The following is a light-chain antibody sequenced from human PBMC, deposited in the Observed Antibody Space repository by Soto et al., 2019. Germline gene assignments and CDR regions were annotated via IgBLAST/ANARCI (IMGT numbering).Light chain of an antibody. V-gene: IGKV3-11*01. Sequence: EIVMTQSPATLSVSPGERAPLSCRASQSVSSNLAWYQQKPGQAPRLLIYDASKRPTGIPARFSGSGSGTDFTLTISSLEPEDSAVYYCQQRSDRLPITFGQGTRLEI. CDR1: QSVSSN. CDR3: QQRSDRLPIT. CDR2: DAS. J-gene: IGKJ5*01.